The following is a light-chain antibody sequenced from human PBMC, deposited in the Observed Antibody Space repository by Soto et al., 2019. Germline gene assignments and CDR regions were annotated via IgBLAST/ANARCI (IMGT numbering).Light chain of an antibody. CDR3: QQYNYWYT. CDR2: GAS. CDR1: QSVNSN. J-gene: IGKJ2*01. Sequence: DIEMTQSPATLSVSPGERATLSCRASQSVNSNLAWYQQKPGQAPRLLIYGASTRATGIPARFSGSGSGTEFTLTISSLQSEDFSVYYCQQYNYWYTFGQGTKLEIK. V-gene: IGKV3-15*01.